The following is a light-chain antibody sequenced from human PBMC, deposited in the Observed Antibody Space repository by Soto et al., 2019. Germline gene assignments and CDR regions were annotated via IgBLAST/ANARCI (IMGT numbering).Light chain of an antibody. CDR2: KAS. CDR1: QSISTY. Sequence: DIKMTQSPSSLSASVGDRVTITCRASQSISTYLSWYQQKPGKAPNLLIYKASNLQGGVPSRFSGSGSGTEFTLTISSLQPEDFATYYCEQRYSTPQVTFGGGTKVEIK. J-gene: IGKJ4*01. CDR3: EQRYSTPQVT. V-gene: IGKV1-39*01.